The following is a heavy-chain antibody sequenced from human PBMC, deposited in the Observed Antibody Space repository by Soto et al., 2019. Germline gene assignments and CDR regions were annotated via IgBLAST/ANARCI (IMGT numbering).Heavy chain of an antibody. CDR1: GGSFSTYG. D-gene: IGHD4-17*01. J-gene: IGHJ4*02. Sequence: QVQLVQSGAEVKKPGSSVKVSCKASGGSFSTYGINWVRLAPGQGLEWMGGIIPKFGTTNYAQKFRGRVTITADESTNTAYMELNYLRSEDTAVYFCARELVPYYGGNSRSLDYWGQGTLVTVSS. CDR3: ARELVPYYGGNSRSLDY. V-gene: IGHV1-69*13. CDR2: IIPKFGTT.